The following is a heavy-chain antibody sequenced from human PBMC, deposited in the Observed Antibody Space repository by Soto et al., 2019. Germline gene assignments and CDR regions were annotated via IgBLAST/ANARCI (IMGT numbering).Heavy chain of an antibody. Sequence: GGSLRLSCAASEFPFSSYTMNWVRQAPGKGLDWVSSISSSSSYIYYADSVKGRFTISRDNAKNSMYLQMNSLRDEATAVYYCAREVTAFRGSWFDPWGQGTLVTVSS. CDR3: AREVTAFRGSWFDP. D-gene: IGHD2-21*02. CDR1: EFPFSSYT. V-gene: IGHV3-21*01. J-gene: IGHJ5*02. CDR2: ISSSSSYI.